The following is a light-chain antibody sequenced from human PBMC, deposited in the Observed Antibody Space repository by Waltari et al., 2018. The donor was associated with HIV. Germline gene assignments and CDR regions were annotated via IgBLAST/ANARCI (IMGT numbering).Light chain of an antibody. J-gene: IGLJ3*02. CDR3: GTWDSSLSVWV. Sequence: QSVLTQPPSVSAAPGQKVTISCSVSSSNIGHNYVSWYQQFPGAAPKLLIYYRSKRPSGIPDRFAGSKAGTSATLGITGLKTGDEADYYCGTWDSSLSVWVFGGGTKLTVL. V-gene: IGLV1-51*01. CDR2: YRS. CDR1: SSNIGHNY.